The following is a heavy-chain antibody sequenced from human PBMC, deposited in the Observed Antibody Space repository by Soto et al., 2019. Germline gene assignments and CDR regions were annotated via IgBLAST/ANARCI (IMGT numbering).Heavy chain of an antibody. CDR2: IWYDGSDK. D-gene: IGHD6-19*01. Sequence: GGSLRLCCAASGVTFSSYGMHWVRQAPGKGLEWVPVIWYDGSDKYYADSVKGRFTISRDNSKNTLYLQMNSLRAEDTAVYYCARDRYSSGWYDLDYWGQGTLVTVSS. V-gene: IGHV3-33*01. J-gene: IGHJ4*02. CDR3: ARDRYSSGWYDLDY. CDR1: GVTFSSYG.